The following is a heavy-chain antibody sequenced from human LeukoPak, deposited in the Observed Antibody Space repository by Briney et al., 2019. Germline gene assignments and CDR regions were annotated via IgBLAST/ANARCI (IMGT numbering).Heavy chain of an antibody. CDR2: INSDGSDM. J-gene: IGHJ4*02. CDR3: ARDSRWYNGRYYDEGIDY. D-gene: IGHD1-26*01. CDR1: GFTFSGYR. V-gene: IGHV3-74*01. Sequence: GGSLRLSCTGSGFTFSGYRMHWVRQAPGKGLVWVSRINSDGSDMSYADSVKGRFTTSRDNAKNTVYLQMNSLRAEDTAVYYCARDSRWYNGRYYDEGIDYWGQGTLVTVSS.